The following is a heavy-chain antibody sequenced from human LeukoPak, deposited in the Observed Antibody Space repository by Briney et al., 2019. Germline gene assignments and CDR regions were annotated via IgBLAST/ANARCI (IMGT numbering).Heavy chain of an antibody. V-gene: IGHV1-24*01. D-gene: IGHD3-22*01. CDR2: FDPEDGET. CDR3: ATDPDYYDSSGYGY. J-gene: IGHJ4*02. Sequence: GASVKVSCKVSGYTLTELSMHWVRQAPGKGLEWMGGFDPEDGETIYAQKFQGRVTMTEDTSTDTAYMELSSLRSEGTAVYYCATDPDYYDSSGYGYWGQGTLVTVSS. CDR1: GYTLTELS.